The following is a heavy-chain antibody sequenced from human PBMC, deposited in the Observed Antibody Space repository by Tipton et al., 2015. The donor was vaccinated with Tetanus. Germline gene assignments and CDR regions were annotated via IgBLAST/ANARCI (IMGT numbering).Heavy chain of an antibody. CDR3: ARRTGGSYSALFDY. V-gene: IGHV4-39*01. D-gene: IGHD1-26*01. CDR2: INYSGST. Sequence: TLSLTCTVSGGSISSSSYYWGWIRQPPGKGLEWIGTINYSGSTYYNPSLKSRVTISVDTPKNQFSLKLSSVSAADTAVYYCARRTGGSYSALFDYWGQGTLVSVSS. J-gene: IGHJ4*02. CDR1: GGSISSSSYY.